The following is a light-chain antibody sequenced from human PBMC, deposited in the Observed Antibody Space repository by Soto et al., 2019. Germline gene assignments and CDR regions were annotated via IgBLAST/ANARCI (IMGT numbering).Light chain of an antibody. V-gene: IGLV4-69*02. CDR3: QTWGTDYRI. Sequence: QSVLTQSPSASASLGASVKLTCTLSSGHITYDITWHQQQPEKGPRYLMKVRADGSHTKGDGIPDRFSGSTSGAERYLTISGLRSEDEADYYCQTWGTDYRIFGGGTKVTVL. CDR2: VRADGSH. J-gene: IGLJ2*01. CDR1: SGHITYD.